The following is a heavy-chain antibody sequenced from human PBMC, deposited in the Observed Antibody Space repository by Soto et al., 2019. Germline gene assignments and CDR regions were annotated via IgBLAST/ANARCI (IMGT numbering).Heavy chain of an antibody. J-gene: IGHJ5*02. CDR3: ARDGDYYYGSGSPGWSDP. V-gene: IGHV1-18*04. CDR1: GYTFTSYC. Sequence: ASVKVSCKASGYTFTSYCISWVRQAPGQGLEWMGWISAYNGNTNYAQKLQGRVTMTTDTSTSTAYMELRSLRSDDTAVYYCARDGDYYYGSGSPGWSDPWGQGTLVTVSS. D-gene: IGHD3-10*01. CDR2: ISAYNGNT.